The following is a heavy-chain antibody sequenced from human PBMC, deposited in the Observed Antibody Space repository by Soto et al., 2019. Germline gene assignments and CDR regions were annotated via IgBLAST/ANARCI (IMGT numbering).Heavy chain of an antibody. J-gene: IGHJ4*02. CDR3: ARAVHTMIQGVRFRVDQ. D-gene: IGHD3-10*01. Sequence: QVQVVQSGAEMKKPGASVKVSCEASGYTFTAYYIHWVRQAPGQGLEWMGWINPNGGGTKYAQKFQGRVTMTRDTSINTAYMELTRLTSDDTAVYYCARAVHTMIQGVRFRVDQWGQGTLVTVSS. V-gene: IGHV1-2*02. CDR1: GYTFTAYY. CDR2: INPNGGGT.